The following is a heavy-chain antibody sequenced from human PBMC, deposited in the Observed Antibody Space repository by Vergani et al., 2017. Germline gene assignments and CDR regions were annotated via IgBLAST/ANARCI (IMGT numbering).Heavy chain of an antibody. CDR2: INHSGST. CDR3: AGDIVVVPAAINWFDP. Sequence: QVQLQQWGAGLLKLSETLSLTCAVYGGSFSGYYWSWIRQPPGKGLEWIGEINHSGSTNYHPSLKSRVTISVDTSKNQFSLKLSSVTAADTAVYYCAGDIVVVPAAINWFDPWGQGTLVTVSS. D-gene: IGHD2-2*01. V-gene: IGHV4-34*01. CDR1: GGSFSGYY. J-gene: IGHJ5*02.